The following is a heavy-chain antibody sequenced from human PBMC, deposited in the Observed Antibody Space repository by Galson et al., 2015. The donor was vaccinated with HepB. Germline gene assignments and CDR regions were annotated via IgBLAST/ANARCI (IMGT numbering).Heavy chain of an antibody. J-gene: IGHJ6*02. CDR3: ARDLGSGWYGFYYYGMDV. V-gene: IGHV3-33*01. D-gene: IGHD6-13*01. CDR2: IWYDGSNK. CDR1: GFTFSSYG. Sequence: SLRLSCAASGFTFSSYGMHWVRQAPGKGLEWVAVIWYDGSNKYYADSVKGRFTISRDNSKNTLYLQMNSLRAEDTAVYYCARDLGSGWYGFYYYGMDVWGQGTTVTVSS.